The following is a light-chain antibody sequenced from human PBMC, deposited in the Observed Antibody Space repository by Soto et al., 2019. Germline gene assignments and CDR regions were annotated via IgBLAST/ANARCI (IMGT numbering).Light chain of an antibody. J-gene: IGLJ1*01. Sequence: QSALTQPASVSGSPGQSITISCTGTSSDVCGYNYVSWYQQHPGKAPKLMIYDVSNLPSGVSNRFSGSKSGNTASLTISGLQAEDEADYYCSSYTSSSTYVFGTGTKLTVL. V-gene: IGLV2-14*01. CDR3: SSYTSSSTYV. CDR1: SSDVCGYNY. CDR2: DVS.